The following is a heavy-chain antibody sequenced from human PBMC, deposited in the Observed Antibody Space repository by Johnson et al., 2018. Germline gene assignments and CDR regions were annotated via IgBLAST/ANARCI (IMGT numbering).Heavy chain of an antibody. D-gene: IGHD1-26*01. CDR2: ISWNSGSI. CDR1: GFTFDDYA. J-gene: IGHJ4*02. Sequence: VQLVESGGGLVQPGRSLRLSCAASGFTFDDYAMHWVRQAPGKGMEWVSGISWNSGSIGYADSVKGRFTISRDNAKNSLYLQMNSLTADDTAVCYCAKALYSGTYYVGVHPAGDYWGQGTLVTVSS. CDR3: AKALYSGTYYVGVHPAGDY. V-gene: IGHV3-9*01.